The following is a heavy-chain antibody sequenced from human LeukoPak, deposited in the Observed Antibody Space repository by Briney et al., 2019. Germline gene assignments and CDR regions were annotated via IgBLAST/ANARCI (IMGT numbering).Heavy chain of an antibody. CDR2: IYYSGST. D-gene: IGHD6-13*01. V-gene: IGHV4-59*01. Sequence: ETLSLTCTVSGGSISSYYWSWIRQPPGKGLEWVGYIYYSGSTNYNPSLKSRVTISVDTSKNQFSLKVSSVTAADTAVYYCAGYVAAAGPGVFGYWGQGTLVTVSS. CDR1: GGSISSYY. CDR3: AGYVAAAGPGVFGY. J-gene: IGHJ4*02.